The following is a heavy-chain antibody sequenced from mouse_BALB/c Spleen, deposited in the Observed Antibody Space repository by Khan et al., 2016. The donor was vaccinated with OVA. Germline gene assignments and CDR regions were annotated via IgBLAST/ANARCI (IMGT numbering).Heavy chain of an antibody. Sequence: VQLKQSGPELVKPGASVKISCKASGYTFTDHNMDWVKQSHGKSLERIGYIYPNNGGSGYNHKFKSKATLTVDCSSGPAYMVLRSLTSYTSAVYYCARYGYGSFGYWGQGTLVTVSA. D-gene: IGHD1-2*01. J-gene: IGHJ3*01. V-gene: IGHV1S29*02. CDR1: GYTFTDHN. CDR3: ARYGYGSFGY. CDR2: IYPNNGGS.